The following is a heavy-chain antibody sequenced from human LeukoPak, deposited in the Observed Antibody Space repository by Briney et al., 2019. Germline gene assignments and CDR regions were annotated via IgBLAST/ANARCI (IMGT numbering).Heavy chain of an antibody. D-gene: IGHD3-22*01. J-gene: IGHJ5*02. CDR2: IRSKTNSYAT. CDR1: GFTFSGSA. Sequence: GGSLRLSCAASGFTFSGSAMHWVRQASGKGLVWVDRIRSKTNSYATAYAASVKGRFTISRDDSENTAFLQMNSLKTEDTAVYYCTRPFYDSSGSNWFDPWGQGTLVTVSS. CDR3: TRPFYDSSGSNWFDP. V-gene: IGHV3-73*01.